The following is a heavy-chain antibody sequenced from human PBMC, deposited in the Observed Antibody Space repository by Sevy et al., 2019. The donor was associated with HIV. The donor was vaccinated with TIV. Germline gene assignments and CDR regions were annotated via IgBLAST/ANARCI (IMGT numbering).Heavy chain of an antibody. J-gene: IGHJ6*02. Sequence: GESLKISCKGSGYSFISYWIAWVRQMPGKGLEWMGIFYPGDSDTRYCPSFQGQVTISVDKSITTTYLQWCSLKASDTAVYYCARVSRWYYYGSGTLIGVGGMDVWGQGTTVTVSS. CDR3: ARVSRWYYYGSGTLIGVGGMDV. D-gene: IGHD3-10*01. CDR1: GYSFISYW. CDR2: FYPGDSDT. V-gene: IGHV5-51*01.